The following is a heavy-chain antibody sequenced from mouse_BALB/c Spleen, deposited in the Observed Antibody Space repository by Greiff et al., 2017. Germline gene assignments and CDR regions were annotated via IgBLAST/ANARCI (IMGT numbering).Heavy chain of an antibody. V-gene: IGHV2-6-7*02. D-gene: IGHD2-1*01. CDR2: IWGDGST. CDR1: GFSLTGYG. Sequence: VQLQESGPGLVAPSQSLSITCTVSGFSLTGYGVNWVRQPPGKCLEWLGMIWGDGSTDYNSALKSRLSISKDNSKSQVFLKMNSLQTDDTARYYCAREIYYGNYGMDYWGQGTSVTVSS. J-gene: IGHJ4*01. CDR3: AREIYYGNYGMDY.